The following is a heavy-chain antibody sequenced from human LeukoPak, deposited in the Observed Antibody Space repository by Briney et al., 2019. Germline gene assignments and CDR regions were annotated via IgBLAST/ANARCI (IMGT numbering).Heavy chain of an antibody. CDR1: GFTFSSYS. D-gene: IGHD1-26*01. Sequence: GGSLRLSCAASGFTFSSYSMNWVRQAPGKGLEWVSYISSSSSTIYYADSVKGRFTISRDNSKNTLYLQMNSLRAEDTAVYYCAKSGSYYRGWYFDLWGRGTLVTVSS. V-gene: IGHV3-48*01. CDR3: AKSGSYYRGWYFDL. CDR2: ISSSSSTI. J-gene: IGHJ2*01.